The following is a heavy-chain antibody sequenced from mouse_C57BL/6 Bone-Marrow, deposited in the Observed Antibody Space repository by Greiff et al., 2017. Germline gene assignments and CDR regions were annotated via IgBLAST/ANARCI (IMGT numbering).Heavy chain of an antibody. CDR3: ARERVYFDY. CDR1: GFTFSSYA. Sequence: EVKLMESGGGLVKPGGSLKLSCAASGFTFSSYAMSWVRQTPDKRLEWVATISAGGSYTYYPDNVKGRFTISRDNAKNNLYLQMSHLKSEDTAMYYCARERVYFDYWGQGTTLTVSS. J-gene: IGHJ2*01. CDR2: ISAGGSYT. V-gene: IGHV5-4*01.